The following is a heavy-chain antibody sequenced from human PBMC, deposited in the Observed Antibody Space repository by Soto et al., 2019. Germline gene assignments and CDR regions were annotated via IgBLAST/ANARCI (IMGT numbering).Heavy chain of an antibody. CDR1: GFTFSSYG. V-gene: IGHV3-23*01. Sequence: EVQLLESGGGLVQPEGSLRLSCEASGFTFSSYGMSWVRQAPGKGLEWVSGISGGGGTTYYADSVKGRFTISRDNSKNTRYLQVNSLRAEDTAVYYCAKDRAAGGTISRYFQDWGQGTLVTVSS. J-gene: IGHJ1*01. CDR2: ISGGGGTT. CDR3: AKDRAAGGTISRYFQD. D-gene: IGHD6-13*01.